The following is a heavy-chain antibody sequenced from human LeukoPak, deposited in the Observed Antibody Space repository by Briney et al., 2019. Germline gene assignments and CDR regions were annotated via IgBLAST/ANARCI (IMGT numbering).Heavy chain of an antibody. Sequence: GGSLRLSCAASGFTFSNAWMTWVRQAPGKGLEWVGRIKSKTDGGTPDYAAPVKGRFTISRDNSKNTLYLQMNSLRAEDTAVYYCAKKGGYSVQLWLRYYFDYWGQGTLVTVSS. D-gene: IGHD5-18*01. CDR2: IKSKTDGGTP. CDR3: AKKGGYSVQLWLRYYFDY. CDR1: GFTFSNAW. V-gene: IGHV3-15*01. J-gene: IGHJ4*02.